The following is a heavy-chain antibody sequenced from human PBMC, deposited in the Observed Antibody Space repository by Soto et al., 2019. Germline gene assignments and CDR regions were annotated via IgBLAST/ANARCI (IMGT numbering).Heavy chain of an antibody. J-gene: IGHJ4*02. D-gene: IGHD1-1*01. V-gene: IGHV3-21*06. CDR3: ARESEDRNSNVDY. CDR2: ISSTTNYI. CDR1: GFPFTMYS. Sequence: GGSLRLSCAASGFPFTMYSMNWVRQSPGKGLEWVSSISSTTNYIYYGDSMKGRFTISRDNAKNSLYLEMNSLRAEDTDVYYCARESEDRNSNVDYWGQGILVTVSS.